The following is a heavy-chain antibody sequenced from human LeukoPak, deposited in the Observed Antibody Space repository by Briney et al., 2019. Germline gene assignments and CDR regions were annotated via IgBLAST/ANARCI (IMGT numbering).Heavy chain of an antibody. CDR2: IYYSGST. Sequence: PSETLSLTCTVSGGSISTSSYYWGWIRQPPGKGLEWIGNIYYSGSTYYNPSLRSRVTISVDTSKNQFSLKLSSVTAADTAVYYCARGPGAGTDYWGQGTLVTVSS. CDR1: GGSISTSSYY. CDR3: ARGPGAGTDY. V-gene: IGHV4-39*07. J-gene: IGHJ4*02. D-gene: IGHD6-13*01.